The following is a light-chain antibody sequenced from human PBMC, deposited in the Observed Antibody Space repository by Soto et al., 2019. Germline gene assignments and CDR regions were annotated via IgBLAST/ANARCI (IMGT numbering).Light chain of an antibody. CDR3: QQSYSTPLT. CDR1: QSISSY. CDR2: AAS. J-gene: IGKJ4*01. Sequence: DIQMTQSPSSLSASVGDRVTITCRASQSISSYLNWYQQKPGKAPKLLIYAASSLQSGVPSRFSGSGSRTDFTLTISSLQPEEFATYYCQQSYSTPLTFGGGTKVELK. V-gene: IGKV1-39*01.